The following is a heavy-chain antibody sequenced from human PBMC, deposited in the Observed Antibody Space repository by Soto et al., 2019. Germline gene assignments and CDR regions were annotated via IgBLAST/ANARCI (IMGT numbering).Heavy chain of an antibody. V-gene: IGHV3-23*01. CDR3: AKVLSGYSYGYFGAEDV. J-gene: IGHJ6*04. CDR2: ISGSGGST. CDR1: GFTFSSYA. D-gene: IGHD5-18*01. Sequence: GGSLRLSCAASGFTFSSYAMSWVRQAPGKGLEWVSAISGSGGSTYYADSVKGRFTISRDNSKNTLYLQMNSLRAEDTAVYYCAKVLSGYSYGYFGAEDVWGEGTTVTVSS.